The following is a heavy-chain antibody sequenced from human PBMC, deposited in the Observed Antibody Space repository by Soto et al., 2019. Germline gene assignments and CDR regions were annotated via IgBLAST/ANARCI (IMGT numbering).Heavy chain of an antibody. V-gene: IGHV4-61*01. CDR3: ARDSRQMGPIGGYYYYAMDV. CDR1: GGSVSSGSSY. D-gene: IGHD3-16*02. J-gene: IGHJ6*02. CDR2: IYYSGTT. Sequence: QVQLQESGPGLVRPSETLSLMCTVSGGSVSSGSSYWSWIRQPPGKELEWIGHIYYSGTTNYSPSLKRRATISVDTTKNRFSLKVSSVTAADTAVYYWARDSRQMGPIGGYYYYAMDVWGQGTTVTVSS.